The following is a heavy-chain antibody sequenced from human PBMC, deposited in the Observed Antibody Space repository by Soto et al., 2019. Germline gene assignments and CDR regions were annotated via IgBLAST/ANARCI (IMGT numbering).Heavy chain of an antibody. Sequence: QVQLVQSGAEKKKPGASVKVSCKASGYTFTSYDIDWVRQAPGQRLEWIVWINADNGNTKYSQKFQGRVTITRDTSAITAYMELSILRSEDTAVYYCALGFPLWFDPWGQGTLVTVSS. V-gene: IGHV1-3*05. J-gene: IGHJ5*02. CDR2: INADNGNT. CDR3: ALGFPLWFDP. CDR1: GYTFTSYD. D-gene: IGHD2-15*01.